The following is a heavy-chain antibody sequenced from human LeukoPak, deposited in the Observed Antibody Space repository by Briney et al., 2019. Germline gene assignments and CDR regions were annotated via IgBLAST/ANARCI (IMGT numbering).Heavy chain of an antibody. CDR2: FDPGDGET. CDR3: ATDWKDSSGYYEGLYYYYGMDV. Sequence: GASVKVSCKVSGYTLTELSMHWVRQAPGKGLEWMGGFDPGDGETIYAQKFQGRVTMTEDTSTDTAYMELSSLRSEDTAVYYCATDWKDSSGYYEGLYYYYGMDVWGQGTTVTVSS. D-gene: IGHD3-22*01. V-gene: IGHV1-24*01. J-gene: IGHJ6*02. CDR1: GYTLTELS.